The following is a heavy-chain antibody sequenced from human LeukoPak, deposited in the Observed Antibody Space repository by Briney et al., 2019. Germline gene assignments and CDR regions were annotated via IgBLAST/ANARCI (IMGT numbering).Heavy chain of an antibody. CDR1: GFTFSNFG. J-gene: IGHJ4*02. CDR2: ISDNGRRT. D-gene: IGHD2-15*01. Sequence: PGGSVRLSCAASGFTFSNFGLNWVRQAPGKGLEWVAFISDNGRRTYYLESVKGLFTISRDDSKNPLYLQMNSLRVEDTAVYYCARDRIGKYSIDYWGQGTLVTVSS. CDR3: ARDRIGKYSIDY. V-gene: IGHV3-33*08.